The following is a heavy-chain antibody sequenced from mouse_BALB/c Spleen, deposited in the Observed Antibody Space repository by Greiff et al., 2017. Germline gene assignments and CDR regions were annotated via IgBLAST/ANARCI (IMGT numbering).Heavy chain of an antibody. CDR3: ARGDYYRYDGYYYAMDY. V-gene: IGHV1S29*02. D-gene: IGHD2-14*01. Sequence: EVQLQQSGPELVKPGASVKISCKASGYTFTDYNMHWVKQSHGKSLEWIGYIYPYNGGTGYNQKFKSKATLTVDNSSSTAYMELRSLTSEDSAVYYCARGDYYRYDGYYYAMDYWGQGTSVTVSS. J-gene: IGHJ4*01. CDR2: IYPYNGGT. CDR1: GYTFTDYN.